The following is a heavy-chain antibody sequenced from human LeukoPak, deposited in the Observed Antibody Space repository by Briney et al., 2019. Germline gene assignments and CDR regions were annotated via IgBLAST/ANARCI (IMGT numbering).Heavy chain of an antibody. V-gene: IGHV3-48*01. Sequence: GGSLRLSCAASGFTFSSYSMNWVRQAPGKGLEWVSYISSSSSTIYYADSVKGRFTISRDNAKNSLYLQMNSLRAGDTAVYYCASSSWYYYYYMDVWGKGTTVTVSS. CDR2: ISSSSSTI. D-gene: IGHD6-13*01. J-gene: IGHJ6*03. CDR1: GFTFSSYS. CDR3: ASSSWYYYYYMDV.